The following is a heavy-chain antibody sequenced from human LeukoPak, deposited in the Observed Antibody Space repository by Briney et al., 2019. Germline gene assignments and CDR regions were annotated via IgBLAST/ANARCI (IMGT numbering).Heavy chain of an antibody. V-gene: IGHV3-53*01. CDR3: AKDTGISSSWGFDY. CDR2: IYSGGST. CDR1: GFTVSSNY. Sequence: GGSLRLSCAASGFTVSSNYMSWVRQAPGKGLEWVSIIYSGGSTYYADSVKGRFTISRDNSKNTLYLQMNSLRAEDTAVYYCAKDTGISSSWGFDYWGQGTLVTVSS. D-gene: IGHD6-13*01. J-gene: IGHJ4*02.